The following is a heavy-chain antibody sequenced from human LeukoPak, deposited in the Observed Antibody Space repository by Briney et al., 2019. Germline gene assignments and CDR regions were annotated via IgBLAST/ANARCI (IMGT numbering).Heavy chain of an antibody. V-gene: IGHV3-11*06. CDR2: ISSSRTYT. D-gene: IGHD4-17*01. CDR3: AGGEYGDQFDY. J-gene: IGHJ4*02. CDR1: GFTFSDYY. Sequence: GGSLRLSCAASGFTFSDYYMNWIRQAPGKGLEWVSYISSSRTYTNYADSVKGRFTISRDNAKNSLYLQMNSLRAEDTAVYYCAGGEYGDQFDYWGQGTLVTVSS.